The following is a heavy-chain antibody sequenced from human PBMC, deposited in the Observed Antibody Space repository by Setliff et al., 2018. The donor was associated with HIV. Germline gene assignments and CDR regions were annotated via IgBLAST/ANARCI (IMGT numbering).Heavy chain of an antibody. V-gene: IGHV5-51*01. CDR3: ARHRHTAAGTLDAFDI. D-gene: IGHD6-13*01. CDR1: GYSFTSNW. CDR2: IHPVDSDT. J-gene: IGHJ3*02. Sequence: GASLKLSCKGSGYSFTSNWIGWVRQMPGKGLEWMGIIHPVDSDTKYSPSFQGQVTISADKSISTAYLQWSTLKASDTAIYYCARHRHTAAGTLDAFDIWGQGTVVTVSS.